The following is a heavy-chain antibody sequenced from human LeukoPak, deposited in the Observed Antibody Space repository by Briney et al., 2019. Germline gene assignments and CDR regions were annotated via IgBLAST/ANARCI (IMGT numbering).Heavy chain of an antibody. J-gene: IGHJ2*01. Sequence: SETLSLTCAVYGGSFSGYYWSWIRQPPGKGLEWIGEINHSGSTNYNPSLKSRVTISVDTSKKQFSLKLSSVTAADTAVYYCAREVAGRYFDLWGRGTLVAVSS. CDR1: GGSFSGYY. D-gene: IGHD2-15*01. CDR3: AREVAGRYFDL. CDR2: INHSGST. V-gene: IGHV4-34*01.